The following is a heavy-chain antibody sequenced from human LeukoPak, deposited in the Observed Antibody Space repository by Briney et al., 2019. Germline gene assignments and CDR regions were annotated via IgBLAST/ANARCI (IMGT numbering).Heavy chain of an antibody. D-gene: IGHD2-2*01. V-gene: IGHV4-59*12. J-gene: IGHJ5*02. CDR1: GGSISSYY. Sequence: PSETLSLTCTVSGGSISSYYWSWIRQPPGKGLEWIGYIYYTRSTHYNPSLKSRVTISVDTSKNQFSLKLSSVTAADTAVYYCARVGIVVVPAAKTIARRWFDPWGQGTLVTVSS. CDR2: IYYTRST. CDR3: ARVGIVVVPAAKTIARRWFDP.